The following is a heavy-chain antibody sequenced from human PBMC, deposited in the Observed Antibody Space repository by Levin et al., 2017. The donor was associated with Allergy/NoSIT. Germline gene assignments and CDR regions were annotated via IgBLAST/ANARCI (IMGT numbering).Heavy chain of an antibody. CDR1: GASISSHY. J-gene: IGHJ4*02. CDR3: ARGSVRMDDY. Sequence: PSETLSLTCTVSGASISSHYWNWVRQPPGKGLEWIGYIHTSGSSDNNPSLKSRVTMSTDTSKNQFFLRLASVTAADTAVYYCARGSVRMDDYWGQGTLVTVSS. CDR2: IHTSGSS. D-gene: IGHD2-15*01. V-gene: IGHV4-59*11.